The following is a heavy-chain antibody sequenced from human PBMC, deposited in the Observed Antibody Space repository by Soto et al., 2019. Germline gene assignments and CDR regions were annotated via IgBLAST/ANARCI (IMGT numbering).Heavy chain of an antibody. J-gene: IGHJ4*02. CDR2: ISGSGGST. CDR3: AKVGSPASAVRGVADY. CDR1: GFTFSSYA. V-gene: IGHV3-23*01. Sequence: QAGGSLRLSCAASGFTFSSYAMSWVRQAPGKGLEWVSAISGSGGSTYYADSVKGRFTISRDNSKNTLYLQMNSLRAEDTAVYYCAKVGSPASAVRGVADYWGQGTLVTVSS. D-gene: IGHD3-10*01.